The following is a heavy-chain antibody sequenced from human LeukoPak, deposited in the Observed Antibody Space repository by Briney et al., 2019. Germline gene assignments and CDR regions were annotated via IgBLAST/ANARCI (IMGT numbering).Heavy chain of an antibody. Sequence: PGRALRLSCAASGFSFAGYGMHWVRQAPGKGLEWVALIWYDGSNKYYADSVKGRFTISRDNSKNTLYLQMNSLRAEDTAVYYCAGSYYNVFDYWGQGTLVTVSS. D-gene: IGHD3-10*01. CDR2: IWYDGSNK. V-gene: IGHV3-33*08. CDR1: GFSFAGYG. CDR3: AGSYYNVFDY. J-gene: IGHJ4*02.